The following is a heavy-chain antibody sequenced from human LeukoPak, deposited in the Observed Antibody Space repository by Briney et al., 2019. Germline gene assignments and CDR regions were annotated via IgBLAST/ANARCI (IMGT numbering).Heavy chain of an antibody. CDR1: GYIFTGYY. J-gene: IGHJ4*02. CDR3: ARSEVWLQPRGGFDY. V-gene: IGHV1-2*02. CDR2: INPNSGGT. D-gene: IGHD5-24*01. Sequence: GASVKVSCKASGYIFTGYYMHWVRQAPGQGLEWMGWINPNSGGTNYAQKFQGRVTMTRDTSISTAYMELSSLRSDDTAIYYCARSEVWLQPRGGFDYWGQGTLVTVSS.